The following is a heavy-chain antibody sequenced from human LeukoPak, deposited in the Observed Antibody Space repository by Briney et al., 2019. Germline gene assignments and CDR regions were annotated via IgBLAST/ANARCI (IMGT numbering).Heavy chain of an antibody. Sequence: SVKVSCKASGGTFSSYAISWVRQAPGQGLDWMGSIIPILGIANYAQKFQGRVTITADKSTSTAYMELSSLTSDDTAVYYCARGHLGEYYYDSSGYQHWGQGTLVSVSS. CDR2: IIPILGIA. D-gene: IGHD3-22*01. CDR3: ARGHLGEYYYDSSGYQH. CDR1: GGTFSSYA. V-gene: IGHV1-69*04. J-gene: IGHJ1*01.